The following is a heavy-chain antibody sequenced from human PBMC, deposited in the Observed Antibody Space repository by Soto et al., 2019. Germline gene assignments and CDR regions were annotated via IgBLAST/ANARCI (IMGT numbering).Heavy chain of an antibody. V-gene: IGHV3-30*03. D-gene: IGHD5-18*01. Sequence: QAQLVESGGGVVQPGRSLRLSCAASGFAFSSYGMHWVRQAPGTGLGWVAVISYDGSLQHYADSVKGRFTISRDNSKNMVLLQVSSLRAEDTAVYYCVSARGYGHASVPYSWGQGTLVSVSS. CDR1: GFAFSSYG. CDR3: VSARGYGHASVPYS. CDR2: ISYDGSLQ. J-gene: IGHJ4*02.